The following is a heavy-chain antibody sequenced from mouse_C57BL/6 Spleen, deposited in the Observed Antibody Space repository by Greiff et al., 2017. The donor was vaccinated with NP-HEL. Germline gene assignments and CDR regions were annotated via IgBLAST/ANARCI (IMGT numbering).Heavy chain of an antibody. CDR3: ARSRIYDGYFYWYFDV. Sequence: QVQLQQPGTELVKPGASVKLSCKASGYTFTSYWMHWVKQRPGQGLEWIGNINPSNGGTNYNEKFKSKATLTVDKSSSTAYMQLSSLTSEDSAVYDCARSRIYDGYFYWYFDVWGTGTTVTVSS. CDR1: GYTFTSYW. CDR2: INPSNGGT. V-gene: IGHV1-53*01. D-gene: IGHD2-3*01. J-gene: IGHJ1*03.